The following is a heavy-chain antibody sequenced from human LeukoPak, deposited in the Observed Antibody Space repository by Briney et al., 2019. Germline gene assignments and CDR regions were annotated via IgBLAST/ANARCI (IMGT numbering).Heavy chain of an antibody. CDR3: ARVYGGYGRGWFNP. D-gene: IGHD4-17*01. CDR1: GYTFTSYG. CDR2: ISAYNGNT. V-gene: IGHV1-18*01. Sequence: ASVKVSCKASGYTFTSYGIIWVRQAPGQGLEWMGWISAYNGNTNYAQKLQGRVTMTTDTSTSTAYMELRSLRSDDTAVYYCARVYGGYGRGWFNPWGQGTLVTVSS. J-gene: IGHJ5*02.